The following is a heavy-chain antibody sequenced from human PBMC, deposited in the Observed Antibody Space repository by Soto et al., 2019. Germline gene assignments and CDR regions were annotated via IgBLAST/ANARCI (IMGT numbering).Heavy chain of an antibody. Sequence: GGSLRLSCAASGFTFSDSAMHWVRQASGRRLEWVGRIRTKPNSYATAYAASVKGRFIISRDDSRNTVYLQMNSLKTVDTAVYYCVRQPIDNWFDPWGQGTLVTVSS. D-gene: IGHD2-21*01. CDR2: IRTKPNSYAT. CDR3: VRQPIDNWFDP. J-gene: IGHJ5*02. V-gene: IGHV3-73*01. CDR1: GFTFSDSA.